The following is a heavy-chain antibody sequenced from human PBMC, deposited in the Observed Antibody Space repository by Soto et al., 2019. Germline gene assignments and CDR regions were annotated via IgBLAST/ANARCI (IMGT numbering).Heavy chain of an antibody. V-gene: IGHV1-18*01. CDR3: ATGEQYCSGGSCPYGMDV. D-gene: IGHD2-15*01. CDR2: ISAYNGHT. CDR1: SYMFISYG. J-gene: IGHJ6*02. Sequence: QVQLVQSGAEVKKPGASVKVSCKASSYMFISYGVTWVRQAPGQGLEWMGWISAYNGHTNYAQRLQGRVTITTDTSTSAAYMELRSLRSDDTAIYYCATGEQYCSGGSCPYGMDVWGQGTTVTVSS.